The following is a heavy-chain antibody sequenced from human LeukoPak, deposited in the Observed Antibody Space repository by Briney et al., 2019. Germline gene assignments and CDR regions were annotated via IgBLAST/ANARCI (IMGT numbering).Heavy chain of an antibody. CDR1: GFTFSSYW. CDR2: IKQDGSEK. V-gene: IGHV3-7*01. D-gene: IGHD3-22*01. CDR3: AREGYYYDSSGYLDY. J-gene: IGHJ4*02. Sequence: GGSLRLSCAASGFTFSSYWMSWVRQAPGKGLEWVANIKQDGSEKYYVDSVKGRFTISRDNAKNSLYLQMNSLRADDTAVYYCAREGYYYDSSGYLDYWGQGTLVTVSS.